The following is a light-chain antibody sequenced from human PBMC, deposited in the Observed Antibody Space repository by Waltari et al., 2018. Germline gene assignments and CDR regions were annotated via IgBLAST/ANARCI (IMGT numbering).Light chain of an antibody. J-gene: IGLJ1*01. V-gene: IGLV2-23*02. CDR1: TSDLGSYDL. CDR3: CSYAGRGTYV. CDR2: EVF. Sequence: QSALTQPASVSGTPGQSNTISCSGTTSDLGSYDLVSGYQQHPGEAPKLLICEVFKRPPDTSSRFSGAKSGSTASLTISGLQPEDEADYYCCSYAGRGTYVFGSGTKVTVL.